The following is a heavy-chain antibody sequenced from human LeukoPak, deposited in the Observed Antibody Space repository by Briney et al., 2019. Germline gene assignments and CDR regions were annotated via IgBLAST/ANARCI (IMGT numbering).Heavy chain of an antibody. V-gene: IGHV3-30*18. CDR3: AKDQNIYDILTGLFDY. J-gene: IGHJ4*02. Sequence: GRSLRLSCAASGFTFSDYGMHWVRQALGKGLEWVALISYDGSHKDYTDSVKGRFTISRDNSKNTLYLQMNSLRAEDTAVYYCAKDQNIYDILTGLFDYWGQGTLVTVSS. CDR2: ISYDGSHK. CDR1: GFTFSDYG. D-gene: IGHD3-9*01.